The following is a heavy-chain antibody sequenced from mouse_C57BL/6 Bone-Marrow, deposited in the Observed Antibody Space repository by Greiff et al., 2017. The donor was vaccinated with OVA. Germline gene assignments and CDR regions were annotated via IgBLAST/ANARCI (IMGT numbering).Heavy chain of an antibody. D-gene: IGHD2-4*01. CDR1: GFTFSSYG. J-gene: IGHJ2*01. Sequence: EVQLVESGGDLVKPGGSLKLSCAASGFTFSSYGMSWVRQTPDKRLEWVATISSGGSYTYYTDSVKGRFTIARDNAKNTLSLQMSSLKSEDTAMYYCARRGYDYLYYFDYWGQGTTLTVSS. CDR3: ARRGYDYLYYFDY. V-gene: IGHV5-6*01. CDR2: ISSGGSYT.